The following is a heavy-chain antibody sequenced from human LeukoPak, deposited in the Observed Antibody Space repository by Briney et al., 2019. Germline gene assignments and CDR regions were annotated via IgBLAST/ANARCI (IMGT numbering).Heavy chain of an antibody. V-gene: IGHV1-46*01. CDR3: ARGAMDYYDSSGYSFDY. D-gene: IGHD3-22*01. CDR1: GYTFTSYY. Sequence: ASVKVSCKASGYTFTSYYMHWVRQAPGQGLEWMGIINPSGGSTSYAQKLQGRVTMTRDTSTSTVYMELSSLRSEDTAVYYCARGAMDYYDSSGYSFDYWGQGTLVTVSS. J-gene: IGHJ4*02. CDR2: INPSGGST.